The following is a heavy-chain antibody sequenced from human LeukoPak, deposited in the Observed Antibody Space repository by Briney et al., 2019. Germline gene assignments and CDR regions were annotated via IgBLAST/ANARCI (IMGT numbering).Heavy chain of an antibody. D-gene: IGHD4-17*01. CDR1: GGTFSSYA. CDR2: IIPIFGTA. CDR3: ARGTTVTSYGMDV. J-gene: IGHJ6*02. Sequence: SVTVSCKASGGTFSSYAISWVRQAPGQGLEWMGGIIPIFGTANYAQKFQGRVTITADESTSTAYMELSSLRSEDTAVYYCARGTTVTSYGMDVWGQGTTVPVPS. V-gene: IGHV1-69*13.